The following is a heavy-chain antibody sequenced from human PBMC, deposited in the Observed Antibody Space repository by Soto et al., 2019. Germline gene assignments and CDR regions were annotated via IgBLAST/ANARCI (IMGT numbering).Heavy chain of an antibody. Sequence: QITLKESGPTLVKPTQTLTLTCTFSGFSLSTSGAGVGWIRQPPGKALEWLALIYWDDDKRYSPSLKSRLTITEDTSKNQVVLTMTNMDPVDTATYYCAHRQRTVYFDYWGQGTLVTVSS. CDR2: IYWDDDK. D-gene: IGHD4-17*01. CDR3: AHRQRTVYFDY. J-gene: IGHJ4*02. V-gene: IGHV2-5*02. CDR1: GFSLSTSGAG.